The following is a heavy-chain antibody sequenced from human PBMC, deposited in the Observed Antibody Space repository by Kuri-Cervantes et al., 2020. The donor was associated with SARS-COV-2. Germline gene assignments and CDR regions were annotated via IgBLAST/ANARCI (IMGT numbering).Heavy chain of an antibody. J-gene: IGHJ4*02. V-gene: IGHV4-61*02. CDR3: ARHEPSTVTTLFDY. D-gene: IGHD4-11*01. Sequence: SETLSLTCTVSGGSISSGSYYWSWIRQPAGKGLEWIGRIYTSGSTNYNPPLKSRVTISVDTSKNQFSLKLSSVTAADTAVYYCARHEPSTVTTLFDYWGQGTLVTVSS. CDR2: IYTSGST. CDR1: GGSISSGSYY.